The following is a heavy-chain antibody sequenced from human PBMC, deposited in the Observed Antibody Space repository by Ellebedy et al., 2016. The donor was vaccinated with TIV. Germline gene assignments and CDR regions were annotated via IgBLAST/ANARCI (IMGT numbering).Heavy chain of an antibody. Sequence: PGGSLRLSCAASGFTFSGYYMSWFRQAPGKGPEWVSYISSSGDLMYYADSVKGRFTTSRDNAGNSLYLQMNSLRAEDTAVYYCARLGVIAAAGASDYWGQGTLVIVSS. D-gene: IGHD6-13*01. J-gene: IGHJ4*02. CDR3: ARLGVIAAAGASDY. V-gene: IGHV3-11*01. CDR1: GFTFSGYY. CDR2: ISSSGDLM.